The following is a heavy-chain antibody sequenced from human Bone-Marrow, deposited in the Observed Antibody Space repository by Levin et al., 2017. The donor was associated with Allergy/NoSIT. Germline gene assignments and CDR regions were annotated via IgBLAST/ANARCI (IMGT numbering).Heavy chain of an antibody. J-gene: IGHJ4*02. CDR2: ISKDGTYE. Sequence: GESLKISCVASGFTFSDYGFHWVRQAPGKGLQWVAVISKDGTYENYADSVKGRFIVSRDESKRTVSLEMESLRTDDTAVYYCIVASGDHWGQGTLVIVSS. D-gene: IGHD5-12*01. CDR1: GFTFSDYG. CDR3: IVASGDH. V-gene: IGHV3-30*03.